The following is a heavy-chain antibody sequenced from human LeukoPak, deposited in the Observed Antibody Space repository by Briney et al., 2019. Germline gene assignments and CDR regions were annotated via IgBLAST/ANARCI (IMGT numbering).Heavy chain of an antibody. CDR3: ARDFGDGYNSYYFDY. D-gene: IGHD5-24*01. J-gene: IGHJ4*02. CDR2: INPNSGGA. Sequence: ASVKVSCKASGYTFTGYYMHWVRQAPGQGLEWMGRINPNSGGANYAQKFQGRVTMTRDTSISIVYMELSRLRPDDTAVYYCARDFGDGYNSYYFDYWGQGTLVTASS. CDR1: GYTFTGYY. V-gene: IGHV1-2*06.